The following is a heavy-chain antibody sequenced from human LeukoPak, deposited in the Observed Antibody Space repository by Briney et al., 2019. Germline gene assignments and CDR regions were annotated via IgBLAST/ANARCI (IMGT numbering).Heavy chain of an antibody. V-gene: IGHV3-7*05. D-gene: IGHD6-13*01. CDR2: IRQDGSET. CDR3: ARDPYSSSWSYGMDV. J-gene: IGHJ6*02. Sequence: GGSLRLSCTASGFTFSNYWMSWVRQTPEKGLEWVANIRQDGSETVYVDSVKGRFTISRDNAQSSLYLQMNSLRAEDTAVYYCARDPYSSSWSYGMDVWGQGTTVTVSS. CDR1: GFTFSNYW.